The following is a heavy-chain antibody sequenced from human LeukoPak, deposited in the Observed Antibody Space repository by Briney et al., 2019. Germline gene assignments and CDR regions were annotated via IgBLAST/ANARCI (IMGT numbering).Heavy chain of an antibody. D-gene: IGHD3-10*01. CDR2: ISGSGGRT. Sequence: PGGSLRLSCAASGFTFSSYAMSWVRQAPGKGLEWVSAISGSGGRTYYADSVKGRFTISRDNSKNTLYLQMNSLRAEDTAVYYCAKDTYYYGSGSYYNMGPSGDYWGQGTLVTVSS. V-gene: IGHV3-23*01. J-gene: IGHJ4*02. CDR3: AKDTYYYGSGSYYNMGPSGDY. CDR1: GFTFSSYA.